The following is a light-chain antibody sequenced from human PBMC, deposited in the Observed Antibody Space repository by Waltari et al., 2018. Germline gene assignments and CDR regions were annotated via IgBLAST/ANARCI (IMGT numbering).Light chain of an antibody. Sequence: DIQMTQSPSTLSASVGDRVTIICRASQSISSWLAWYQQKPGKAPNLLIYKAPNLESGVPSRFGGSGSETEFTLTISSLQPDDFATYYCQNYTSYSPTFGQGTKVEIK. J-gene: IGKJ1*01. CDR3: QNYTSYSPT. V-gene: IGKV1-5*03. CDR1: QSISSW. CDR2: KAP.